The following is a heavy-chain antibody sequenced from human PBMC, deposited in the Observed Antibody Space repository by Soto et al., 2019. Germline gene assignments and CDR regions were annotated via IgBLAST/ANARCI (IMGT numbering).Heavy chain of an antibody. Sequence: GASVKVSCKASGGTFSSYALSLVRQAPGQGLEWMGGIIPIFGTANYAQKFQGRVTITADESTSTVYMELSSLRSEDTAVYYCAMRMGHRDYWGQGTLVTVSS. CDR3: AMRMGHRDY. D-gene: IGHD1-26*01. J-gene: IGHJ4*02. CDR2: IIPIFGTA. CDR1: GGTFSSYA. V-gene: IGHV1-69*13.